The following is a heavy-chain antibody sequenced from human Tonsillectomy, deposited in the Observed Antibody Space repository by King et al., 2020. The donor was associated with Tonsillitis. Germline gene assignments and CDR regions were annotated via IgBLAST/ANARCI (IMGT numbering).Heavy chain of an antibody. D-gene: IGHD3-22*01. V-gene: IGHV3-30*18. CDR2: ISYDGSNK. CDR1: GFTFSNYG. CDR3: AKNKGDSSGRNWFDP. J-gene: IGHJ5*02. Sequence: VQLVESGGGVVQPGRSLRLSCAASGFTFSNYGMHWVRQAPGKGLEWVAVISYDGSNKYKADSVKGRFTISRDNSKNTLYLQMNRLRAEDTAVYYCAKNKGDSSGRNWFDPWGQGTLVTVSS.